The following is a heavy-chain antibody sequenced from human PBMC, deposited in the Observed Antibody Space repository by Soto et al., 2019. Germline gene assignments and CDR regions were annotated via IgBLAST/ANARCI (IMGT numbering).Heavy chain of an antibody. D-gene: IGHD6-13*01. CDR3: ARGQELPRYSSSRYWFDP. J-gene: IGHJ5*02. CDR1: GYTFTSYY. CDR2: INPSGGST. Sequence: ASVKVSCKASGYTFTSYYMHWVRQAPGQGLEWMGIINPSGGSTSYAQKFQGGVTMTRDTSTSTVYMELSSLRSEDTAVYYCARGQELPRYSSSRYWFDPWGPGTLVTVSS. V-gene: IGHV1-46*01.